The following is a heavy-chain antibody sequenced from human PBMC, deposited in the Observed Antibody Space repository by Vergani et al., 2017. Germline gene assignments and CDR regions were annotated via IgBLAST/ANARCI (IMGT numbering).Heavy chain of an antibody. CDR1: GGTFSSYA. CDR2: IIPIFGTA. J-gene: IGHJ3*02. Sequence: QVQLVQSGAEVKKPGSSVKVSFKASGGTFSSYAISWVRQAPGQGLEWMGGIIPIFGTANYAQKFQGRVTITADESTSTAYMELSSLRSEDTAVYYCAGXDLSFGYSSSWDDAFDIWGQGTMVTVSS. D-gene: IGHD6-13*01. CDR3: AGXDLSFGYSSSWDDAFDI. V-gene: IGHV1-69*01.